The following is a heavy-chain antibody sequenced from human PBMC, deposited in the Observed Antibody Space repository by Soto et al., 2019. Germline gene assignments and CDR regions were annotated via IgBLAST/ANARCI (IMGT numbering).Heavy chain of an antibody. V-gene: IGHV3-33*01. D-gene: IGHD2-15*01. Sequence: QEQLVESGGGAVEPGTSLRLSCAATGFRFGYFGMHWDRQAPGKGLEWVAIIWYDGSNENYVQSVKGRLTVSRDNSKNILYLQMNSLRAEDTAVYYCARDLILGYSHAMDVWGRGTTVTVSS. CDR2: IWYDGSNE. J-gene: IGHJ6*02. CDR1: GFRFGYFG. CDR3: ARDLILGYSHAMDV.